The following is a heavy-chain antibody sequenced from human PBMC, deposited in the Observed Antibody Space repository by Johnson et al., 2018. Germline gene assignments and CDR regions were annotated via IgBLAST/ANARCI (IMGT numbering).Heavy chain of an antibody. V-gene: IGHV3-11*04. CDR2: ICVSGNTI. Sequence: QVQLQESGGGLVKPGGSLRLSCPASGFTYSDYYISWIRQAPGKGLEWTSYICVSGNTIYYADPVKGRFTISRDNAKTSVFLHMNSLRAEDTAVDHCARGDSVVVTAIGDVWGKGTTVTISS. D-gene: IGHD2-21*02. CDR1: GFTYSDYY. J-gene: IGHJ6*04. CDR3: ARGDSVVVTAIGDV.